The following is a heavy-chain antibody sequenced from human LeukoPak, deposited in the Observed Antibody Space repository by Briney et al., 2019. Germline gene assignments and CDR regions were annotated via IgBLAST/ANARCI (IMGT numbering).Heavy chain of an antibody. Sequence: GGSLRLSCAASGFTFSDYYMSWIRQAPGKGLEWVSYISSSGSTIYYADSVKGRFTISRDNSKNTLYLQMNSLRAEDTAVYYCAKNSGSYLSYYYYYYMDVWGKGTTATVSS. CDR2: ISSSGSTI. CDR3: AKNSGSYLSYYYYYYMDV. J-gene: IGHJ6*03. CDR1: GFTFSDYY. D-gene: IGHD1-26*01. V-gene: IGHV3-11*04.